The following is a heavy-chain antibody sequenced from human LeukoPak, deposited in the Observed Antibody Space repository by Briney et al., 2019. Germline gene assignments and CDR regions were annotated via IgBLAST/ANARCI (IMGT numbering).Heavy chain of an antibody. J-gene: IGHJ4*02. V-gene: IGHV3-23*01. Sequence: GRSLRGSCAAPAFTFTSYAMNWVRQAPGKGLEWVSLISDSGGATYYADSVKGRFTISRDNSKNTLYLQMNSLRAEDTAVYYCAKDLYGSSPDYWGQGTLVTVSS. CDR3: AKDLYGSSPDY. CDR2: ISDSGGAT. CDR1: AFTFTSYA. D-gene: IGHD6-13*01.